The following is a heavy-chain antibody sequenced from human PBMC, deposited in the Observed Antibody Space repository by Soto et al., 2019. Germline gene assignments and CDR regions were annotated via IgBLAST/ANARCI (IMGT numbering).Heavy chain of an antibody. CDR1: GFTFSSYA. CDR3: ANLMPRLRYFLCDY. D-gene: IGHD3-9*01. V-gene: IGHV3-23*01. J-gene: IGHJ4*02. CDR2: ISGSGGST. Sequence: GGSLRLSCAASGFTFSSYAMSWVRQAPGKGLEWVSAISGSGGSTYYADSVKGRFTISRDNSKNTLYLQMNSLRAEDTAVYYCANLMPRLRYFLCDYWGQGTLVTVS.